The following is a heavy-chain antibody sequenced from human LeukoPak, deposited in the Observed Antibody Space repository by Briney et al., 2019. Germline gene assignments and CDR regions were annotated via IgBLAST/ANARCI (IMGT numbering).Heavy chain of an antibody. CDR1: GFTFSSYA. Sequence: GGSLRLSCAASGFTFSSYAMSWVRQAPGKGLEWVSAISGSGGSTYYADSVKGRFTISRDNSKNTLYLQMNSLRAEDTAVYYCAKEWGCSGGSCYSDYYGMDVWGQGTTVTVSS. V-gene: IGHV3-23*01. CDR2: ISGSGGST. D-gene: IGHD2-15*01. CDR3: AKEWGCSGGSCYSDYYGMDV. J-gene: IGHJ6*02.